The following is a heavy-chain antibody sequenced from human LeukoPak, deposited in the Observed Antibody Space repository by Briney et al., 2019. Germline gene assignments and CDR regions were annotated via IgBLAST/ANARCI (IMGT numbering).Heavy chain of an antibody. CDR3: ARAPPVVEDYYYYYYMDV. CDR1: GGSISSYY. J-gene: IGHJ6*03. D-gene: IGHD2-15*01. CDR2: IYYSGST. V-gene: IGHV4-59*01. Sequence: PSETLSLTCTVCGGSISSYYWSWIRQPPGKGLEWIGYIYYSGSTNYNPSLKSRVTISVDTSKNQFSLKLSSVTAADTAVYYCARAPPVVEDYYYYYYMDVWGKGTTVTVSS.